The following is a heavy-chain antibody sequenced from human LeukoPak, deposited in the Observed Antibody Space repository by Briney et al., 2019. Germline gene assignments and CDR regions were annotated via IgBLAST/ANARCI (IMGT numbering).Heavy chain of an antibody. D-gene: IGHD3-10*01. CDR1: GFTFTSST. Sequence: SVKVSCKASGFTFTSSTIQWVRQARGQRLEWIGWIVVGSGNTNYAQKFQEGVTITRDMSTSTAYMELSSLRSEDTAVYYCAADSSGGGSGYYXYYGMDVWGQGTTVTVS. CDR2: IVVGSGNT. CDR3: AADSSGGGSGYYXYYGMDV. J-gene: IGHJ6*02. V-gene: IGHV1-58*02.